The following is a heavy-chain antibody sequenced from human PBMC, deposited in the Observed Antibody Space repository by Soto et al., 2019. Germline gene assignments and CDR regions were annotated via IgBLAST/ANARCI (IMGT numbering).Heavy chain of an antibody. CDR2: INSDGSST. J-gene: IGHJ4*02. Sequence: GGSLRLSCAASGFTFSSYAMSWVRQAPGKGLVWVSRINSDGSSTSYADSVKGRFTISRDNAKNTLYLQMNSLRAEDTAVYYCARDGATYDFWSGYPSYWGQGTLVTVSS. D-gene: IGHD3-3*01. V-gene: IGHV3-74*01. CDR1: GFTFSSYA. CDR3: ARDGATYDFWSGYPSY.